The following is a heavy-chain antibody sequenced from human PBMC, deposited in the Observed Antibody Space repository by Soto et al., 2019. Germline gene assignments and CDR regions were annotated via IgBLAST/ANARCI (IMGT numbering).Heavy chain of an antibody. V-gene: IGHV3-7*03. D-gene: IGHD3-3*01. J-gene: IGHJ6*02. CDR3: ASVSGGGYDFWNGYETGIGRYGMDF. CDR1: GFTFSSHW. CDR2: IKQDGSGK. Sequence: GGSLRLSCVASGFTFSSHWMSWVRQAPGKGLEWVANIKQDGSGKYYVDSVKGRFTISRDNAKNSLYLQMNSLRAEDTAVYYCASVSGGGYDFWNGYETGIGRYGMDFWGQGTTVTVSS.